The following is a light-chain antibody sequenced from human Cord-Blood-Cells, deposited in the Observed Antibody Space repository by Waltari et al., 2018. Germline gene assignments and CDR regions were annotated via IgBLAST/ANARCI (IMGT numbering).Light chain of an antibody. CDR3: QQYYSTPQV. Sequence: DIVMTQSPDSLAVSLGERATINCKSSQSVLYSSNNKNYLAWYQQKPGQPPKLLIYWASTRRACVLHGRSSGGSGTDFTLTISSLQAEDVAVYYCQQYYSTPQVFGQGTKVEIK. CDR2: WAS. J-gene: IGKJ1*01. V-gene: IGKV4-1*01. CDR1: QSVLYSSNNKNY.